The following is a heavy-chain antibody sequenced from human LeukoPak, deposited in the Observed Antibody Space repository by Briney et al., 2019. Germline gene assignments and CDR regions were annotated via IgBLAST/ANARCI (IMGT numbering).Heavy chain of an antibody. J-gene: IGHJ6*02. CDR1: GLTFSSYG. Sequence: GGSLRLSCAASGLTFSSYGMHWVRQAPGKGLEWVAVIRYDGSNKYYADSVKGRFTISRDNSKNTLYLQMNSLRAEDTAVYYCARDVVPNYYYYGMDVWGQGTTVTVSS. D-gene: IGHD6-6*01. CDR3: ARDVVPNYYYYGMDV. V-gene: IGHV3-33*01. CDR2: IRYDGSNK.